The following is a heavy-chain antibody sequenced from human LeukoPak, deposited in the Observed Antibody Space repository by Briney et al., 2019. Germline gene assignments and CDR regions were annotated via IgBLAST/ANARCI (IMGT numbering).Heavy chain of an antibody. CDR2: IIPIFGTA. CDR3: ARGPQDFWSGYPYYFDY. CDR1: GGTSSSYA. Sequence: GASVKVSCKASGGTSSSYAISWVRQAPGQGLEWMGGIIPIFGTANYAQKFQGRVTITADESTSTAYMELSSLRSEDTAVYYCARGPQDFWSGYPYYFDYWGQGTLVTVSS. J-gene: IGHJ4*02. D-gene: IGHD3-3*01. V-gene: IGHV1-69*13.